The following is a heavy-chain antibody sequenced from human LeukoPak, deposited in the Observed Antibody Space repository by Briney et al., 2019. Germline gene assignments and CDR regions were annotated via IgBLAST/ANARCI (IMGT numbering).Heavy chain of an antibody. Sequence: SETLSLTCTVSGGSISSGDYYWSWIRQPPGKGLEWIGYIYYSGSTYYNPSLKSRVTISVDTSKNQFSLKLSSVTAADTAVYYCAREFTAAAAGWFDPWGQGTLVTVSS. J-gene: IGHJ5*02. D-gene: IGHD6-13*01. CDR3: AREFTAAAAGWFDP. V-gene: IGHV4-30-4*01. CDR2: IYYSGST. CDR1: GGSISSGDYY.